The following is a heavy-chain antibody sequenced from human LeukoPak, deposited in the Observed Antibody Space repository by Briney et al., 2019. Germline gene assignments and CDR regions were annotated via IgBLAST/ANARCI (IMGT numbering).Heavy chain of an antibody. Sequence: KASGGTFSTYGITWVRQAPGQGLEWMGGIIPMLGTANYAQKLQGRVTITADESTSTSHMELSSLRSDDTAVYYCARESHVTREDYWGQGTLVTVSS. V-gene: IGHV1-69*01. CDR2: IIPMLGTA. D-gene: IGHD3-10*01. CDR1: GGTFSTYG. CDR3: ARESHVTREDY. J-gene: IGHJ4*02.